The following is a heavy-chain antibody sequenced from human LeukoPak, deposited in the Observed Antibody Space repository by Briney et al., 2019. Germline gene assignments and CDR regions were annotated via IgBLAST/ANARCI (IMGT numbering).Heavy chain of an antibody. CDR3: ARVDRVTTWNWFDP. D-gene: IGHD4-17*01. J-gene: IGHJ5*02. V-gene: IGHV3-48*04. CDR2: ISSSSSTI. CDR1: GFTFSSYA. Sequence: GGSLRLSCAASGFTFSSYAMSWVRQAPGKGLEWVSYISSSSSTIYYADSVKGRFTISRDNAKNSLYLQMNSLRAEDTAVYYCARVDRVTTWNWFDPWGQGTLVTVSS.